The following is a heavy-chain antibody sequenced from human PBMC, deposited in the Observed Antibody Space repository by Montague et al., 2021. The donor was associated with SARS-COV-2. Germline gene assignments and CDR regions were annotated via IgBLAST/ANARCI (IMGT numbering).Heavy chain of an antibody. Sequence: TLSLTCTVSGGSISSGGYYWSWIRQHPGKGLEWIGYIYYSGSTYYNPSLKSRVTISVDTSKNQLSLKLSSVTAADTAAYYCARATRSIVVLNWFDPWGQGTLVTVSS. V-gene: IGHV4-31*03. D-gene: IGHD3-22*01. CDR3: ARATRSIVVLNWFDP. J-gene: IGHJ5*02. CDR1: GGSISSGGYY. CDR2: IYYSGST.